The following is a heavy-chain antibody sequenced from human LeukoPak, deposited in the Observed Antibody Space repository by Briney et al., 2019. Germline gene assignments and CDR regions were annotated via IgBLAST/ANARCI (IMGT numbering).Heavy chain of an antibody. CDR2: IYVSGNT. V-gene: IGHV4-4*07. J-gene: IGHJ3*02. CDR1: GGSVYGYY. CDR3: ARDTYGSGRLDAFDI. D-gene: IGHD3-10*01. Sequence: SETLSLTCTVSGGSVYGYYWTWLRQPAGKGLEWIGRIYVSGNTNFNPSLNSRVTMSLDTSKNQFSLKLSSVTAADTAVYYCARDTYGSGRLDAFDIWGQGTMVTVSS.